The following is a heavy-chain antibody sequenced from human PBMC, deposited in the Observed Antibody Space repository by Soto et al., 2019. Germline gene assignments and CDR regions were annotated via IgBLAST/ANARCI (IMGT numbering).Heavy chain of an antibody. CDR1: GGSISSGGYY. D-gene: IGHD2-15*01. CDR3: ARVARVVVVAASFWFEP. J-gene: IGHJ5*02. Sequence: SETLSLTCTVSGGSISSGGYYWSWIRQHPGKGLEWIGYIYYSGSTYYNPSLKSRVTISVDTSKNQFSLKLSSVTAADTAVYYCARVARVVVVAASFWFEPWGQGTLVTVSS. CDR2: IYYSGST. V-gene: IGHV4-31*03.